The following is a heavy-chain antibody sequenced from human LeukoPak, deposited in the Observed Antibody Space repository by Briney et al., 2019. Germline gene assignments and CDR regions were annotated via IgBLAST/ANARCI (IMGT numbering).Heavy chain of an antibody. CDR1: GDSISSSNW. J-gene: IGHJ5*02. D-gene: IGHD6-25*01. Sequence: SETLSLTCAVSGDSISSSNWWAWVRQPPGKGLEWIGEIYHSGSTNYNPSLKSRVTMSLDKSKDQFSLKLTSVTAADTAVYYCAREAAGQWFDPWGQGTLVTVSS. CDR3: AREAAGQWFDP. V-gene: IGHV4-4*02. CDR2: IYHSGST.